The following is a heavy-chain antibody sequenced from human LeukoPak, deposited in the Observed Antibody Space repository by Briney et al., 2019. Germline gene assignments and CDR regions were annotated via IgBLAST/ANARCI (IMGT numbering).Heavy chain of an antibody. CDR1: GYNFTNYW. V-gene: IGHV5-10-1*01. D-gene: IGHD3-9*01. J-gene: IGHJ4*02. CDR3: ATHADYHILTGFDY. CDR2: IDPSNSYT. Sequence: GESLKISCKGSGYNFTNYWISWVRQMPGKGLEWMGRIDPSNSYTNYSPPFQGHVTISADRSISTAYLQWNSLKASDTAMYYCATHADYHILTGFDYWGQGTLVTVS.